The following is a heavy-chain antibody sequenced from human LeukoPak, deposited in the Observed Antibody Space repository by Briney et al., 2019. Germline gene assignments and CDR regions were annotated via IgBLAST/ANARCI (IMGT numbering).Heavy chain of an antibody. CDR1: GFTFSSYW. J-gene: IGHJ5*02. CDR2: IKKDGSEK. V-gene: IGHV3-7*01. Sequence: GGSLRLSCAASGFTFSSYWMSWVRQVPGKGLEWVANIKKDGSEKKYVDSVKGRFTISRDNAENSLYLQMNSLRVEDTAVYYWVREGGSDWYSGWFDPWGQGTLVTVSS. CDR3: VREGGSDWYSGWFDP. D-gene: IGHD6-19*01.